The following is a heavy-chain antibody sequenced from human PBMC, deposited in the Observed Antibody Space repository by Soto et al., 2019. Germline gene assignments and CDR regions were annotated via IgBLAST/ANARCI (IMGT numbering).Heavy chain of an antibody. CDR2: ISSSSSYT. V-gene: IGHV3-11*06. CDR3: ARDLVSSRGAEGAIDY. Sequence: GGSLRLSCAASGFTFSDYYMSWIRQAPGKGLEWVSYISSSSSYTNYADSVKGRFTISRDNAKNSLYLQMNSLRAEDTAVYYCARDLVSSRGAEGAIDYWGQGTLVTVSS. D-gene: IGHD6-6*01. CDR1: GFTFSDYY. J-gene: IGHJ4*02.